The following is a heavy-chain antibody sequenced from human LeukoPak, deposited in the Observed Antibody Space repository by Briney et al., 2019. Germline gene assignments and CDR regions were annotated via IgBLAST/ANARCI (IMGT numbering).Heavy chain of an antibody. D-gene: IGHD6-19*01. J-gene: IGHJ4*02. Sequence: GGSLRLSCAASGFTFNSYGMHWVRQAPGKGLEWVAYISYDGSKIYHADSVKGRLTISRDNSKNTLYGQMISLGPEDTAVYYCAKGGSASYYDCWGQGTLVTVSS. CDR3: AKGGSASYYDC. CDR1: GFTFNSYG. CDR2: ISYDGSKI. V-gene: IGHV3-30*02.